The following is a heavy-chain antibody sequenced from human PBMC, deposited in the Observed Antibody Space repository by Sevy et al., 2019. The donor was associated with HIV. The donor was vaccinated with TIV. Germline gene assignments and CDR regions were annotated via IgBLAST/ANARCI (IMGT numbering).Heavy chain of an antibody. V-gene: IGHV3-23*01. J-gene: IGHJ3*02. CDR3: AKGMTYYEI. CDR1: GFTFSSYS. Sequence: GGSLRLSCAASGFTFSSYSMNWVRQAPGKGLEWVSSISTGGGGTYYPDSVKGRFTISRDNSKNTLWLQMDSLRADDTAIYYCAKGMTYYEIWGQGTMVTVSS. D-gene: IGHD3-10*01. CDR2: ISTGGGGT.